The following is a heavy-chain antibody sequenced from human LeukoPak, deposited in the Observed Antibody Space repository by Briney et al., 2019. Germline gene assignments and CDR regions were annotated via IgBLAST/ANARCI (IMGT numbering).Heavy chain of an antibody. D-gene: IGHD3-10*01. J-gene: IGHJ4*02. CDR2: IYYSGST. CDR3: ARGMVPNY. CDR1: GGSISSYY. Sequence: PSETLSLTCTVSGGSISSYYLSWIRQPPGKGLEWIGYIYYSGSTNYNPSLKSRVTISVDTSKNQFSLKLSSVTAADTAVYYCARGMVPNYWGQGTLVTVSS. V-gene: IGHV4-59*01.